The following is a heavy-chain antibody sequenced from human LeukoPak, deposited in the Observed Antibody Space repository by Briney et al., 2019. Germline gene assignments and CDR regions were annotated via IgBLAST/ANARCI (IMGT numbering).Heavy chain of an antibody. Sequence: NPGESLKISCKGSGYRFTSHWIGWVRQMPGKGLEWMGIIFPGDSDTAYSPSFQGQVTISADKSINTAYLQWSSLKASDTAMYYCATSESQTKFDYWGQGTLVTVSS. J-gene: IGHJ4*02. V-gene: IGHV5-51*01. CDR2: IFPGDSDT. CDR3: ATSESQTKFDY. D-gene: IGHD1/OR15-1a*01. CDR1: GYRFTSHW.